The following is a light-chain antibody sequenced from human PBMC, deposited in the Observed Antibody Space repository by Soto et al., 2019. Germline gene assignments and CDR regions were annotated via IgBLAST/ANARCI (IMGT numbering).Light chain of an antibody. CDR2: EVS. V-gene: IGLV2-14*01. CDR1: SSDVGGYNY. CDR3: SSYTSSSTPGVV. Sequence: QSALTQPASVSGSPGQSITISCTGTSSDVGGYNYVSWYQQHPGKAPKLMIYEVSNRPSGVSNRFSGSKSGNTASLTISGLQAEDEADYYFSSYTSSSTPGVVFGGGTKLTVL. J-gene: IGLJ2*01.